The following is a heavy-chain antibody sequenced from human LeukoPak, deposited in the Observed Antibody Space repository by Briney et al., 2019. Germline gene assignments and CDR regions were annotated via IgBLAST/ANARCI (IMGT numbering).Heavy chain of an antibody. J-gene: IGHJ5*02. Sequence: GRSLRLSCAASGFTFSSYGMHWVRQAPGKGLEWVAVISYDGNNKYYADSVKGRFTISRVNSKNTLYLQMNSLRAEDTAVYYCAKGPPYSNYVSWFDPWGQGTLVTVSS. V-gene: IGHV3-30*18. CDR2: ISYDGNNK. CDR1: GFTFSSYG. D-gene: IGHD4-11*01. CDR3: AKGPPYSNYVSWFDP.